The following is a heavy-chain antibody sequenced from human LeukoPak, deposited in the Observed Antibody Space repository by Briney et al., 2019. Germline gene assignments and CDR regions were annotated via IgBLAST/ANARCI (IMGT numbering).Heavy chain of an antibody. Sequence: GASGKVSCKVSGYTLTEISIYWGRQGPGKGLGGMGGFDFEDGDTINPPKFQDSVTLTVDTSTDTASMELNSLRSEDTAVYYCATRTPLIRGIIRTYFYLGMDVWGQGTTVTVSS. J-gene: IGHJ6*02. CDR3: ATRTPLIRGIIRTYFYLGMDV. CDR2: FDFEDGDT. CDR1: GYTLTEIS. D-gene: IGHD3-10*01. V-gene: IGHV1-24*01.